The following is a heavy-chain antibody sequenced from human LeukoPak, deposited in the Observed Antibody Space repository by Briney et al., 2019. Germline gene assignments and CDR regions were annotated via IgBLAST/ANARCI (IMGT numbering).Heavy chain of an antibody. Sequence: SETLSLTCTVSGGSISSGSYYWSWIRQPAGKGLEWIGRIYPSGSTNYNPSLKSQVTISVDTSKNQFSLKLSSVTAADTAVYYCARATQTRYCSSTSCLDAFDIWGQGTMVTVSS. CDR3: ARATQTRYCSSTSCLDAFDI. CDR1: GGSISSGSYY. V-gene: IGHV4-61*02. J-gene: IGHJ3*02. CDR2: IYPSGST. D-gene: IGHD2-2*01.